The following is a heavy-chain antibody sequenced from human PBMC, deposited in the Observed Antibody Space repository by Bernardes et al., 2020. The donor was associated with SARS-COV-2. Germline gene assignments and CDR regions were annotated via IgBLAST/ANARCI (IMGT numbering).Heavy chain of an antibody. V-gene: IGHV1-58*01. CDR2: IVVGSGNT. CDR1: GFTFTSSA. Sequence: SVKVSCKASGFTFTSSAVQWVRQARGQRLEWIGWIVVGSGNTNYAQKFQERVTITRDMSTSTAYMELSSLRAEDTAVYYCARVPRSYITMVRGPWGQGTLVTVSS. D-gene: IGHD3-10*01. CDR3: ARVPRSYITMVRGP. J-gene: IGHJ5*02.